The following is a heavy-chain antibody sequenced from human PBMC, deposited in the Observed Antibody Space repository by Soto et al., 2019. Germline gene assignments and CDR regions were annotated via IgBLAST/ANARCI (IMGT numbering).Heavy chain of an antibody. CDR3: ARESIAAPSIAFDI. V-gene: IGHV1-69*13. CDR1: GGTFSSYA. CDR2: IIPIFGTA. J-gene: IGHJ3*02. Sequence: GASVKVSCKASGGTFSSYAISWVRQAPGQGLEWMGGIIPIFGTANYAQKFQGRVTITADESTSTAYMELSSLRSEDTAVYYCARESIAAPSIAFDIWGQGTMVTVSS. D-gene: IGHD6-6*01.